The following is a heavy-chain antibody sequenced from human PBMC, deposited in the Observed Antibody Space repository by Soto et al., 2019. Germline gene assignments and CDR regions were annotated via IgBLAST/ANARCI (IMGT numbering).Heavy chain of an antibody. V-gene: IGHV4-34*01. CDR1: GGSFRGYY. CDR3: ARAQLCGGDCYDGFDY. Sequence: SETLSLTCAVYGGSFRGYYWSWIRQPPGKGLEWIGEINHSGSTNYNPSLKSRVTISVDTSKNQFSLKLSSVTAADTAVYYCARAQLCGGDCYDGFDYWGQGTLVTVSP. J-gene: IGHJ4*02. D-gene: IGHD2-21*02. CDR2: INHSGST.